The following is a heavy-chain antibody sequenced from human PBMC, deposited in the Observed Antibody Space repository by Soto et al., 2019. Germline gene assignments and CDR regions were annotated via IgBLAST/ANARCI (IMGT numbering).Heavy chain of an antibody. CDR2: ISGSGGST. CDR1: GFTFSSYA. V-gene: IGHV3-23*01. Sequence: EVQLLESGGGLVQPGGSLRLSCAASGFTFSSYAMSWVRQAPGKGLEWVSAISGSGGSTYYADSVKGRFTISRDNSKNTLYLKMNSLRAEDTAVYYCAKSLFGSYLGELSLLGYWGQGTLVTVSS. CDR3: AKSLFGSYLGELSLLGY. D-gene: IGHD3-16*02. J-gene: IGHJ4*02.